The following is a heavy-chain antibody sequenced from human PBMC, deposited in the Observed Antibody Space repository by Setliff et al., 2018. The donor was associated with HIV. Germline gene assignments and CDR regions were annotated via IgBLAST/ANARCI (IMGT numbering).Heavy chain of an antibody. CDR2: IHHGGST. V-gene: IGHV4-34*01. J-gene: IGHJ6*02. D-gene: IGHD2-15*01. CDR1: GGSFSGY. Sequence: SETLSLTCAVYGGSFSGYWSWIRQAPGKGLEWIGEIHHGGSTKYNSSLKSRVTISVDTSKNQFSLTLNSVTAADTAVYYCARDEGVVAATETYYYNGLDVWGQGTTVTVSS. CDR3: ARDEGVVAATETYYYNGLDV.